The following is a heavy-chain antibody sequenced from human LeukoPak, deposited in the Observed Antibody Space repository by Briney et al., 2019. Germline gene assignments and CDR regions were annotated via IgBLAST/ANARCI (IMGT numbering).Heavy chain of an antibody. Sequence: SETLSLTCTVSGGSISSGGYYWSWVRQHPGTGLEWIGCIYYSGSTYYNPSLKSRVTISVDTSKNQFSLKLSSVTAADTAVYYCARPQVIRGYSYGHGAFDIWGQGTMVTVSS. J-gene: IGHJ3*02. V-gene: IGHV4-31*03. CDR1: GGSISSGGYY. D-gene: IGHD5-18*01. CDR3: ARPQVIRGYSYGHGAFDI. CDR2: IYYSGST.